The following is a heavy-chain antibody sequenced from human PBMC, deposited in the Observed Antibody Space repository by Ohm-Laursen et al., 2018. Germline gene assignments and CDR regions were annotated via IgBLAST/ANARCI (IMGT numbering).Heavy chain of an antibody. D-gene: IGHD1-26*01. Sequence: SLRLSCAASGFTFSSYEMNWVRQTPGKGLEWVSVIYGGGSTYYADSVKGRFTISRDNSKNTLYLQVNSLRAEDTAVYYCTRDTPPLVYWGQGTLVTVSS. V-gene: IGHV3-66*01. CDR3: TRDTPPLVY. J-gene: IGHJ4*02. CDR2: IYGGGST. CDR1: GFTFSSYE.